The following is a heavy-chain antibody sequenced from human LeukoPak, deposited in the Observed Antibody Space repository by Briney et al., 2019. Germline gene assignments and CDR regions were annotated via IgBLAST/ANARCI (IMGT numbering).Heavy chain of an antibody. CDR1: GRTFSSYA. D-gene: IGHD2/OR15-2a*01. CDR3: ASSFSHDAFDT. Sequence: SVKVSCKASGRTFSSYAISWVRQAPGQGLEWMGGIIPIFGTANYAQKFQGRVTITTDESTSTAYMELSSLRSEDTAVYYCASSFSHDAFDTWGQGTMVTVSS. J-gene: IGHJ3*02. CDR2: IIPIFGTA. V-gene: IGHV1-69*05.